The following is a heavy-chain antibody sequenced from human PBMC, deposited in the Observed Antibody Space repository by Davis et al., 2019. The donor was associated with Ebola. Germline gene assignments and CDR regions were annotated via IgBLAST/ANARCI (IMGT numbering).Heavy chain of an antibody. V-gene: IGHV5-51*01. Sequence: GESLKISCKGSGYSFTSYWIGWVRQMPGKGLEWMGIIYPGDSDTRYSPSFQGQVTISADKSISTAYLQWSSLKASDTAMYYCARGGEMATIGNWYFDLWGRGTLVTVSS. D-gene: IGHD5-24*01. CDR2: IYPGDSDT. CDR3: ARGGEMATIGNWYFDL. J-gene: IGHJ2*01. CDR1: GYSFTSYW.